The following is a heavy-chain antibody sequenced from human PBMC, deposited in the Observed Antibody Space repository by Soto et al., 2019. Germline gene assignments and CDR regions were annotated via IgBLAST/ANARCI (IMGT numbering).Heavy chain of an antibody. CDR3: ASGSSAAAYIDY. Sequence: QVQLQESGPGLVKPSETLSLTCTVSGGSVSSGSHYWRWLRQAPGKGLEWVGYIYTSGKTDYSPSLKSRVTISVDTSKNELYLMLTSVTAADTAVYYCASGSSAAAYIDYWGRGTLVTVSS. CDR2: IYTSGKT. CDR1: GGSVSSGSHY. D-gene: IGHD6-13*01. V-gene: IGHV4-61*01. J-gene: IGHJ4*02.